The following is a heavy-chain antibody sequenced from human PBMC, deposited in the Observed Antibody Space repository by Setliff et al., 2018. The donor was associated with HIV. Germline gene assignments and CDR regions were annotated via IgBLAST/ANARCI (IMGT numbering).Heavy chain of an antibody. CDR1: GGTFRKYA. Sequence: SVKVSCKASGGTFRKYAISWVRQAPGQGLEWMGGIIPIFGIANYAQKFQDRVTITTDDSTTTAYMELSSLRSEDTAVYFCARERYCSAGSCYSKLSWFDPWGQGTLVTVSS. CDR3: ARERYCSAGSCYSKLSWFDP. V-gene: IGHV1-69*05. J-gene: IGHJ5*02. CDR2: IIPIFGIA. D-gene: IGHD2-15*01.